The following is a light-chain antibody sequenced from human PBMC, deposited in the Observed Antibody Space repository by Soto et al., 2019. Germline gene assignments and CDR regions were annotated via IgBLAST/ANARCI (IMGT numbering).Light chain of an antibody. J-gene: IGKJ1*01. Sequence: DIQMTQSPSSLSASVGDRVTMTCRASQNVNPHLHWYQQKPGKAPKLLIYSTSRLQTGVPSRFSGSGSGTDFTLTITSLQPEDFATYYCQQSHSVPRTFGQGTKVEMK. CDR2: STS. CDR3: QQSHSVPRT. V-gene: IGKV1-39*01. CDR1: QNVNPH.